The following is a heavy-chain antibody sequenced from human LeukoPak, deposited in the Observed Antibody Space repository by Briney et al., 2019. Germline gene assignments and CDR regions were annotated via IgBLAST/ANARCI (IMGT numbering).Heavy chain of an antibody. D-gene: IGHD3-10*01. V-gene: IGHV3-23*01. CDR2: ISGSGDST. Sequence: GGSLRLSCAASGFTFSSYAMSWVRQAPGKGLEWVSVISGSGDSTYYADSVKGRFTISRDNSKNTLYLQMNSLRAEDTAVYYCARARGAFDYWGQGTLVTVSS. CDR1: GFTFSSYA. J-gene: IGHJ4*02. CDR3: ARARGAFDY.